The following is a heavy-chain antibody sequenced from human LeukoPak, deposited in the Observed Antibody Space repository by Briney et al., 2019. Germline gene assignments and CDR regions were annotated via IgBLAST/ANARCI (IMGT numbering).Heavy chain of an antibody. CDR1: GDSITNSNYY. J-gene: IGHJ3*02. CDR2: IFYNGGP. CDR3: ARFLRGATNALEI. V-gene: IGHV4-39*07. Sequence: SETLSLTCTASGDSITNSNYYWGWVRQSPGRGLEWLGNIFYNGGPYYNPSFESRVVISVDTSKNHFSLTLNAVTAADTAVYYCARFLRGATNALEIWGQGTMVTVSS. D-gene: IGHD1-26*01.